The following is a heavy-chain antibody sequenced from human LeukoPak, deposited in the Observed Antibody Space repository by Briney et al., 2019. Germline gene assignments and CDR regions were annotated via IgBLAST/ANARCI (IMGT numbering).Heavy chain of an antibody. CDR3: VRVAPLRSY. V-gene: IGHV4-39*07. CDR2: IYYSGST. D-gene: IGHD3-16*01. CDR1: GGSISSSSYY. J-gene: IGHJ4*02. Sequence: SETLSLTCTVSGGSISSSSYYWGWIRQPPGKGLEWIGSIYYSGSTYYNPSLKSRVTISVDTSKNQFSLKLSSVTAADTGENYCVRVAPLRSYWGQGTLVTVSS.